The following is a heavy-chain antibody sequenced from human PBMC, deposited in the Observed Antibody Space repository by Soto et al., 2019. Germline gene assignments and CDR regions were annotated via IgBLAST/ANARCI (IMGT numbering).Heavy chain of an antibody. CDR2: IYHSGST. D-gene: IGHD3-3*01. V-gene: IGHV4-4*02. CDR1: GGSISSSNW. CDR3: ARDNRSGYYFEY. J-gene: IGHJ4*01. Sequence: SETLSLTCAVSGGSISSSNWWRLFRHPPGKGLEWIGEIYHSGSTTYNPSLKSRVTISVDKSKNQFSLQLNSVTAADTAVYYCARDNRSGYYFEYWGQGTPVTVSS.